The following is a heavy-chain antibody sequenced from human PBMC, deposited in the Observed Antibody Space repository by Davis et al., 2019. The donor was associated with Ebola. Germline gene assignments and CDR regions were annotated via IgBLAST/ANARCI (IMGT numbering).Heavy chain of an antibody. D-gene: IGHD6-13*01. CDR2: IYHTGDT. V-gene: IGHV4-34*01. CDR3: ARVMAAADTGWFDP. J-gene: IGHJ5*02. Sequence: MPSETLSLTCTVSGGSISSYYWSWIRQPPGKGLEWIGEIYHTGDTNYNPSLKSRVTISVDTSKNQFSLNLSSVTAADTAVYYCARVMAAADTGWFDPWGQGTLVTVSS. CDR1: GGSISSYY.